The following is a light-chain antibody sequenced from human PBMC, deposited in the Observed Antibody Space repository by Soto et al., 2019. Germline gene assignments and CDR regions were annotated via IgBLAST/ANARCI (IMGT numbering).Light chain of an antibody. CDR1: QSILSSSNNRNY. V-gene: IGKV4-1*01. CDR2: WAS. Sequence: DIVMIQSPDSLAVSLGEGATINCKSSQSILSSSNNRNYLAWYMQRPGQPPKVLIYWASTRDPGVSDRFSGSGSGTDFTLSISSLQAEDVAVYYCQQYYNTPQTFGQGTKVEIK. J-gene: IGKJ1*01. CDR3: QQYYNTPQT.